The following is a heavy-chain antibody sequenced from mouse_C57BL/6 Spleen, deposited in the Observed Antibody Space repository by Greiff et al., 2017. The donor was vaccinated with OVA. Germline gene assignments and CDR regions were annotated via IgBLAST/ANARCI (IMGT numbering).Heavy chain of an antibody. V-gene: IGHV1-52*01. J-gene: IGHJ1*03. D-gene: IGHD2-4*01. CDR3: ARSGTIYYDYDGYFDV. CDR2: LDPSDIDT. CDR1: GYTFTSYW. Sequence: QVQLQQPGAELVRPGSSVKLSCKASGYTFTSYWMPWVKQRPIQGLAWIGNLDPSDIDTHSNPQFKDKATLTVDKSSSTAYMQLSSLTSEDSAVYYCARSGTIYYDYDGYFDVWGTGTTVTVSS.